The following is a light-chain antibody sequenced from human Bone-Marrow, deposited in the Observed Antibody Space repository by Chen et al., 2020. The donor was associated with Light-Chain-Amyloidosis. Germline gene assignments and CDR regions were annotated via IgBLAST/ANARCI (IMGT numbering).Light chain of an antibody. Sequence: DIQMTQSPSSLSASVGGRVTITCQASEDISIYLNWFQQIPGQAPNLLIYDASNLETGVPPRFSGSGSGTCFTLTISSLQPEDIGTYYCQQDDDLPIAFGQGTRLEIK. V-gene: IGKV1-33*01. CDR1: EDISIY. CDR2: DAS. CDR3: QQDDDLPIA. J-gene: IGKJ5*01.